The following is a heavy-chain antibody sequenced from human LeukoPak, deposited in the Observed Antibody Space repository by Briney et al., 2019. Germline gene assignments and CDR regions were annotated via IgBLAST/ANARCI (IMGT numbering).Heavy chain of an antibody. J-gene: IGHJ4*02. V-gene: IGHV3-53*04. CDR1: GFTVSSNY. CDR3: ATDRKGVVPAAVTDY. Sequence: GGSLRLSCAASGFTVSSNYMSWVRQAPGKGLEWVSVIYSGGSTYYADSVKGRFTISRHNSKNTLYLQMNSLRAEDTAVYYCATDRKGVVPAAVTDYWGQGTLVTVSS. CDR2: IYSGGST. D-gene: IGHD2-2*01.